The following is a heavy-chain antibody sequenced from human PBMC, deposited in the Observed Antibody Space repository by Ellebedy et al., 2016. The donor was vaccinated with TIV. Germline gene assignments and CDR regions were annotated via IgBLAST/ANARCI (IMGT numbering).Heavy chain of an antibody. J-gene: IGHJ4*02. CDR2: IIPIFGTA. V-gene: IGHV1-69*05. D-gene: IGHD3-3*01. Sequence: SVKVSCXASGGTFSSYAISWVRQAPGQGLEWMGGIIPIFGTANYAQKLQGRVTMTTDTSTSTAYMELRSLRSDDTAVYYCARGKRLYDFWSGYYDYWGQGTLVTVSS. CDR1: GGTFSSYA. CDR3: ARGKRLYDFWSGYYDY.